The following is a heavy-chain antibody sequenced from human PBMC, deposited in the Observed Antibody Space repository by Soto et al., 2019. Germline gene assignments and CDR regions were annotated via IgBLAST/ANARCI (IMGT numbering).Heavy chain of an antibody. CDR3: ASDIIVWGAGREYCQH. CDR1: GYTFTSYG. J-gene: IGHJ1*01. Sequence: QVQLVQSGAEVKKPGASVKVSCKASGYTFTSYGISWVRQAPGQGLEWMGWISAYNGNTNYAQKLQGRVTMTADTSTSTAYMELRSLRPDDTAVYYCASDIIVWGAGREYCQHWGQGTLVTVSS. V-gene: IGHV1-18*01. CDR2: ISAYNGNT. D-gene: IGHD3-16*01.